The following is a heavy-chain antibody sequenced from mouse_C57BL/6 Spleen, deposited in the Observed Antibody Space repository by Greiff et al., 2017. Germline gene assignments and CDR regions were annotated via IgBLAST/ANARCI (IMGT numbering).Heavy chain of an antibody. CDR3: AREGYNGSSPYFDY. CDR2: IYPGNGDT. J-gene: IGHJ2*01. Sequence: LLESGAELVRPGASVKMSCKASGYTFTSYNMHWVKQTPKQGLEWIGAIYPGNGDTSYNQKFKGKATLTVDKSSSTAYMQLSSLTSEDSSVYFCAREGYNGSSPYFDYWGQGTTLTVSA. D-gene: IGHD1-1*01. V-gene: IGHV1-12*01. CDR1: GYTFTSYN.